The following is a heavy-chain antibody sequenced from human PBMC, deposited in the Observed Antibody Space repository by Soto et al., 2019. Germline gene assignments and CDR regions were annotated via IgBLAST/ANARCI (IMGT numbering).Heavy chain of an antibody. V-gene: IGHV4-59*06. D-gene: IGHD2-2*01. J-gene: IGHJ4*02. CDR2: IYYSGST. CDR1: GGSISSYY. Sequence: SETLSLTCTVSGGSISSYYWSWIRQPPGKGLEWIGYIYYSGSTYYNPSLKSRVTISVDTSKNQFSLKLSSVTAADTAVYYCARRPQLPYYFDYWGQGTLVTVS. CDR3: ARRPQLPYYFDY.